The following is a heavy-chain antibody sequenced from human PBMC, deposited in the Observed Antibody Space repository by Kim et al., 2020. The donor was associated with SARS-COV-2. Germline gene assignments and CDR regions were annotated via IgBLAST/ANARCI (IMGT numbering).Heavy chain of an antibody. V-gene: IGHV3-15*01. CDR3: TTDRHLGYSGYDLPTINDY. D-gene: IGHD5-12*01. CDR1: GFTFSNAW. CDR2: IKSKTDGGTT. Sequence: GGSLRLSCAASGFTFSNAWMSWVRQAPGKGLEWVGRIKSKTDGGTTDYAAPVKGRFTISRDDSKNTLYLQMNSLKTEDTAVYYCTTDRHLGYSGYDLPTINDYWGQGTLVTVSS. J-gene: IGHJ4*02.